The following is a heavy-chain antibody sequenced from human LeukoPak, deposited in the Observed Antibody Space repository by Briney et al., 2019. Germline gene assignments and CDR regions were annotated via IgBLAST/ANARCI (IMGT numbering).Heavy chain of an antibody. CDR3: ARGARGSGTASDY. Sequence: GGSLRLSCAASGFTFSSYWIHWVRQAPGKGVVWVSRINSEGSSTSYADSVKGRFTISRDNAKNTLHLQMNSLRAEDTAVYYCARGARGSGTASDYWGQGTLVTVSS. CDR1: GFTFSSYW. CDR2: INSEGSST. D-gene: IGHD3-10*01. V-gene: IGHV3-74*01. J-gene: IGHJ4*02.